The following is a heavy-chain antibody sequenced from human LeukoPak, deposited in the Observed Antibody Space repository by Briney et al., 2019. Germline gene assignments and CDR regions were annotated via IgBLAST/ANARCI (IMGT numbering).Heavy chain of an antibody. CDR3: ARGVPDILTGYYMFDY. V-gene: IGHV1-24*01. J-gene: IGHJ4*02. CDR1: GHALKKLS. D-gene: IGHD3-9*01. Sequence: ASVKVSCKVSGHALKKLSMHWVRQAPGKGLEWMGSFDLEDGEIVYSQKFQGRVTMTADTSLDTIYMELSSLKSEDTAVYYCARGVPDILTGYYMFDYWGQGTLVTVSS. CDR2: FDLEDGEI.